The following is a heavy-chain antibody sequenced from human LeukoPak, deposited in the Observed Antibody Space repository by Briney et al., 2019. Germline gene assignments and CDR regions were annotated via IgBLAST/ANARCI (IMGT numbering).Heavy chain of an antibody. J-gene: IGHJ5*02. CDR2: IGSSGSTI. D-gene: IGHD1-14*01. V-gene: IGHV3-11*01. CDR3: ARVRGRTELWFDP. Sequence: KTGGSLRLSCAASGFTFSDYYMSWIRQAPGKGLEWVSYIGSSGSTIYYADSVKGRFTISRDNAKNSLYLQMNSLRAEDTAVYYCARVRGRTELWFDPWGQGTLVTVSS. CDR1: GFTFSDYY.